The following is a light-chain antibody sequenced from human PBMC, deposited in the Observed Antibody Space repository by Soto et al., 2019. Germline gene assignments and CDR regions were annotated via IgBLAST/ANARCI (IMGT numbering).Light chain of an antibody. CDR1: RSDVGGYNY. V-gene: IGLV2-14*01. Sequence: QSALTQPASVSGSPGQSITISCTGTRSDVGGYNYVSWYQQHPGKAPKLIIYEVSNRPSGVSSRFSGSKSGNTASLTISGLQAEDEADYYCSSYTSSSTLVFGGGTKVTVL. CDR2: EVS. J-gene: IGLJ3*02. CDR3: SSYTSSSTLV.